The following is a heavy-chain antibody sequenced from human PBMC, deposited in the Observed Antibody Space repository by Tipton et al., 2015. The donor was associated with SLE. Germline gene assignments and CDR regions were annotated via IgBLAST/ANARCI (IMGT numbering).Heavy chain of an antibody. D-gene: IGHD5/OR15-5a*01. V-gene: IGHV4-59*08. CDR3: ARHLSVLDYFYALDV. Sequence: TLSLTCTVSGDSISSYYWSWIRQPPGKGLEWIGSVFYTGDTNYNPSLQSRITLSVDRSKNQFSLRLSSVTAADTAIYYCARHLSVLDYFYALDVWGQGTTVIVSS. J-gene: IGHJ6*02. CDR2: VFYTGDT. CDR1: GDSISSYY.